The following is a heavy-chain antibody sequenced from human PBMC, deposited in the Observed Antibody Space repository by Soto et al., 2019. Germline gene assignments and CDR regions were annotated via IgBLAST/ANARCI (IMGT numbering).Heavy chain of an antibody. Sequence: QITLKESGPTLVKPTQTLTLTCTFSGFSFTATGVAVAWIRQPPGKALEWVALIHWDNEKWYSPSLNNRLTITKDISKEQVVLTLTDMDHVDTATSYCAGGWFHFDSWGQGMLVTVSS. CDR1: GFSFTATGVA. D-gene: IGHD6-19*01. J-gene: IGHJ4*02. V-gene: IGHV2-5*02. CDR2: IHWDNEK. CDR3: AGGWFHFDS.